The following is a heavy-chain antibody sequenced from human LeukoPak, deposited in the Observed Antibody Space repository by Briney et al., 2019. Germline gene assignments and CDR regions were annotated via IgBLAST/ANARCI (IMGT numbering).Heavy chain of an antibody. Sequence: GESLKISCKGSGYSFSSYWIGWVRQMPGEGPEWMVIIYPGDSDIKYSPSFEGQVTISADKSNSTAYLQWSSLKASDTAMYYCARRSSSGGYYFDYWGQGTLVTVSS. J-gene: IGHJ4*02. CDR3: ARRSSSGGYYFDY. CDR1: GYSFSSYW. V-gene: IGHV5-51*01. D-gene: IGHD3-16*01. CDR2: IYPGDSDI.